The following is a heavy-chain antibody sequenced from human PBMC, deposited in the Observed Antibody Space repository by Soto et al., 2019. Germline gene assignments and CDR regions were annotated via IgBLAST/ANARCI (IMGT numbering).Heavy chain of an antibody. CDR1: GGSISNYY. CDR2: IYYSGST. CDR3: ARHSFVWESPV. J-gene: IGHJ4*02. D-gene: IGHD1-26*01. V-gene: IGHV4-59*08. Sequence: SETLSLTCTVSGGSISNYYWSWIRQPPEKGLEWIGYIYYSGSTNYNPSLKSRVTISMDTSKNQFSLKLSSVTAADTALYYCARHSFVWESPVWGPGTLVTVSS.